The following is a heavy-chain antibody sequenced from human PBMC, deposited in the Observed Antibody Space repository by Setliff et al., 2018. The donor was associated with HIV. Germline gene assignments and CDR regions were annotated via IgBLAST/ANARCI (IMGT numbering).Heavy chain of an antibody. CDR3: ARVTYCGGDCYYFDY. D-gene: IGHD2-21*02. CDR2: NIPIFGTA. J-gene: IGHJ4*02. Sequence: ASVKVSCKASGGTFSSYAISWVRQAPGQGLEWMGGNIPIFGTANYAQKFQGRVTITADESTSTAYMELSSLRSEDTAVYYCARVTYCGGDCYYFDYWGQGTLVTSPQ. CDR1: GGTFSSYA. V-gene: IGHV1-69*13.